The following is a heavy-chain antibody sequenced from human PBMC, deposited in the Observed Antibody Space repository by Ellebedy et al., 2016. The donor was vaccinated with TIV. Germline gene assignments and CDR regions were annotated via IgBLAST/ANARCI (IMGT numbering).Heavy chain of an antibody. CDR1: GFSFSSRC. V-gene: IGHV3-21*06. J-gene: IGHJ4*02. CDR3: ARGWSTPDS. Sequence: PGGSLRLSCAGSGFSFSSRCMHWVRQAPGKGLEWVSSITSNSLDITYRDSVKGRFTISRDNAQNTLFLQMNSLRVEDTAVYYCARGWSTPDSWGQGTLVIVSS. D-gene: IGHD2-15*01. CDR2: ITSNSLDI.